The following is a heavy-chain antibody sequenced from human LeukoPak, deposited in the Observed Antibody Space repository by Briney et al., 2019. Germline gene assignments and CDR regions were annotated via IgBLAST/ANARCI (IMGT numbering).Heavy chain of an antibody. Sequence: GGSLRLSCAASGFTFSKAWMSWVRQAPGKGLEWVGRIKGKSDGGTTDYAAPVKGRFTTSRDDSKNTLFVQMNSLKSEDTAVYYCTTVGYSSGWYNAYWGQGTLVTVSS. J-gene: IGHJ4*02. CDR3: TTVGYSSGWYNAY. D-gene: IGHD6-19*01. V-gene: IGHV3-15*01. CDR2: IKGKSDGGTT. CDR1: GFTFSKAW.